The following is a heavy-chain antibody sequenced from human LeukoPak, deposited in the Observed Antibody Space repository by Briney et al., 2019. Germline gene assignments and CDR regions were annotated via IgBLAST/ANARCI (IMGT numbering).Heavy chain of an antibody. V-gene: IGHV3-23*01. CDR1: GFTVSSNY. CDR3: AKTLFVGYNCGKIDY. CDR2: ISGSGTNT. J-gene: IGHJ4*02. D-gene: IGHD5-18*01. Sequence: GGSLRLSCAASGFTVSSNYMSWVRQAPGKGLEWVSSISGSGTNTYYADSVKGRFTISRDNSKNTLYLQMNSLRAEDTAVYYCAKTLFVGYNCGKIDYWGQGSLVTVSS.